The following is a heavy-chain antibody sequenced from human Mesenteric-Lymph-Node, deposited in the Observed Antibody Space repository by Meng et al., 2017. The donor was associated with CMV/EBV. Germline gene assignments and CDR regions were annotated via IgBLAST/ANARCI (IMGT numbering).Heavy chain of an antibody. CDR3: ARECSTSCYSTFDDEYFQH. D-gene: IGHD2-2*01. V-gene: IGHV1-18*04. J-gene: IGHJ1*01. Sequence: ASVKVSCKASGYTFTDYYMHWVRQAPGQGLEWMGWISAYNGNTNYAQKFQDRVTMTTDTSTSTAYMELRSLRSDDTAVYYCARECSTSCYSTFDDEYFQHWGQGTLVTVSS. CDR2: ISAYNGNT. CDR1: GYTFTDYY.